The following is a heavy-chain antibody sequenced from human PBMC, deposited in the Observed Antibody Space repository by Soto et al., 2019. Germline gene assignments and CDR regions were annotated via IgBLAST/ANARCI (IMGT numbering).Heavy chain of an antibody. J-gene: IGHJ6*02. D-gene: IGHD6-19*01. CDR1: GFTFSSYG. CDR2: ISYDGSNK. Sequence: QVQLVESGGGVVQPGRSLRLSCAASGFTFSSYGMHWVRQAPGKGLEWVAVISYDGSNKYYADSVKGRFTISRDNSKNTLNLQMNSLRAEDTAVYYCAKQWLVRYYYYGMDVWGQGTTVTVSS. V-gene: IGHV3-30*18. CDR3: AKQWLVRYYYYGMDV.